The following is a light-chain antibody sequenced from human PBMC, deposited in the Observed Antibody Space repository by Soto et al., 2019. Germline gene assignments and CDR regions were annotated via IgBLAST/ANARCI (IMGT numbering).Light chain of an antibody. V-gene: IGLV2-23*01. CDR1: SSDVGSYNL. J-gene: IGLJ2*01. Sequence: QSALTQPASVSGSPGQSITISCTGTSSDVGSYNLDSWYQQHPGKAPKLMIYEDIERPSGVSNRFSGSKSGNTASLTISGLQTEDEADYYCCSYAGGTSVVFGGGTKLTVL. CDR3: CSYAGGTSVV. CDR2: EDI.